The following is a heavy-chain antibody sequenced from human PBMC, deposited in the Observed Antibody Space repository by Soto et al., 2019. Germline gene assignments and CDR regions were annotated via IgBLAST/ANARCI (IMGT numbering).Heavy chain of an antibody. J-gene: IGHJ4*02. Sequence: GGSLRLSCATSGFSLSDYSMNWVRQAPGKGLEWLSYISGGSGRIYYADSVRGRFTISRDNAKNSLYLQMNSLRDEDTALYYCARDYRFAYDYWGQGTLVTVSS. CDR2: ISGGSGRI. D-gene: IGHD3-16*02. V-gene: IGHV3-48*02. CDR1: GFSLSDYS. CDR3: ARDYRFAYDY.